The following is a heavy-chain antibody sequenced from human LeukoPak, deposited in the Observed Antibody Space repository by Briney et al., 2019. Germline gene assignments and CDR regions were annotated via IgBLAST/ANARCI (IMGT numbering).Heavy chain of an antibody. CDR2: MNPNSGNT. D-gene: IGHD2-15*01. Sequence: ASVKVSCKASGYTFCNYAFNWVRQAPGQGLEWMGWMNPNSGNTGYAQKFQGRVTMTRNTSISTAYMELSSLRSEDTAVYYCARGRACGGGSCYLDYWGQGTVVTVSS. V-gene: IGHV1-8*01. CDR1: GYTFCNYA. CDR3: ARGRACGGGSCYLDY. J-gene: IGHJ4*02.